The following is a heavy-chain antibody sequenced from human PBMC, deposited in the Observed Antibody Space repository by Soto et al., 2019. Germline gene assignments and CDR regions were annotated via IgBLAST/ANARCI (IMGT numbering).Heavy chain of an antibody. V-gene: IGHV3-30*18. J-gene: IGHJ3*02. Sequence: QVQLVESGGGVVQPGRSLRLSCAASGFTFSSYGMHWVRQAPGKGLAWVAVISYDGSNKYYADSVKGRFTISRDNSKNTLYLQMNSLRAEDTAVYYCAKDLGNMGFGELLYEDAFDIWGQGTMVTVSS. CDR2: ISYDGSNK. CDR1: GFTFSSYG. CDR3: AKDLGNMGFGELLYEDAFDI. D-gene: IGHD3-10*01.